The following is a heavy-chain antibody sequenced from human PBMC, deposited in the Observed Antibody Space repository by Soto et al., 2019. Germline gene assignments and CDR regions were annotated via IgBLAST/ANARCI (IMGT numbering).Heavy chain of an antibody. CDR3: ARSHGDYFRYFQH. V-gene: IGHV1-3*01. D-gene: IGHD4-17*01. CDR1: GYTFTSYA. J-gene: IGHJ1*01. CDR2: INAGNGNT. Sequence: ASVKVSCKASGYTFTSYAMHWVRQAPGQRLEWMGWINAGNGNTKYSQKFQGRVTITRDTSASTAYMELSSLRSEDTAVYYCARSHGDYFRYFQHWGQGTLVTVSS.